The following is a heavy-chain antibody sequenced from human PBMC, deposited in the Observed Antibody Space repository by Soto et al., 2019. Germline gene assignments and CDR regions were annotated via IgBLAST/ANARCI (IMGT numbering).Heavy chain of an antibody. Sequence: SVKVSCKASGGTFSSYAISWVRQAPGQGLEWMGGIIPIFGTANYAQKFQGRVTITADESTSTAYMELSSLRSEDTAVYYCARDDKGSSSPGDYWGQGTLVTRLL. CDR1: GGTFSSYA. CDR3: ARDDKGSSSPGDY. CDR2: IIPIFGTA. J-gene: IGHJ4*02. V-gene: IGHV1-69*13. D-gene: IGHD6-6*01.